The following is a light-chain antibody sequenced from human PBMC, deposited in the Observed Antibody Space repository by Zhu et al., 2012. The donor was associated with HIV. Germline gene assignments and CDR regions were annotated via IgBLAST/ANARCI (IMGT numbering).Light chain of an antibody. CDR2: DAS. Sequence: IVLTQSPATLSLSPGGRATVSCRASRSVSSFLAWYQQKPGQAPRLLIYDASKRAAGIPPRFSGSGSGTDFTLTISSLEPEDFAVYYCQQRSNWPLTFGGGTKVEIK. CDR1: RSVSSF. J-gene: IGKJ4*01. CDR3: QQRSNWPLT. V-gene: IGKV3-11*01.